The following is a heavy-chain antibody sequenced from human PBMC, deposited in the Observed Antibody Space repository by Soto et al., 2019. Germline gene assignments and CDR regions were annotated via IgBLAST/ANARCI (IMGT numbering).Heavy chain of an antibody. CDR1: GGSISSYY. J-gene: IGHJ4*02. CDR3: ARWSLYYDILTGYYTSYYFGY. D-gene: IGHD3-9*01. CDR2: IYYSGST. Sequence: PSETLSLTCTVSGGSISSYYWSWIRQPPGKGLEWIGYIYYSGSTNYNPSLKSRVTISVDTSKNQFSLKLSSVTAADTAVYYCARWSLYYDILTGYYTSYYFGYWGQGTLVTVSS. V-gene: IGHV4-59*01.